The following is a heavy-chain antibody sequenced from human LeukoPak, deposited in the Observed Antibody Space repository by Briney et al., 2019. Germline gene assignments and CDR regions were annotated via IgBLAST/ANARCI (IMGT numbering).Heavy chain of an antibody. CDR1: GSTFSSYA. CDR3: AREGLRASFDY. Sequence: PGGSLRLSCAASGSTFSSYAMHWVRQAPGKGLEYVSAISSNGGSTYYANSVKGRFTISRDNSKNTLYLQMGSLRAEDMAVYYCAREGLRASFDYWGQGTLVTVSS. D-gene: IGHD5-12*01. CDR2: ISSNGGST. V-gene: IGHV3-64*01. J-gene: IGHJ4*02.